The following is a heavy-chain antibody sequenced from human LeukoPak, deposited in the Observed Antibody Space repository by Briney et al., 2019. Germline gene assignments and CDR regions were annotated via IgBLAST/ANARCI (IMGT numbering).Heavy chain of an antibody. CDR3: ARARVVAAQKGFDP. D-gene: IGHD2-15*01. V-gene: IGHV4-59*01. Sequence: SETLSLTCTVSGGSISSYYWSWIRQPPGKGLEWIGYIYYSGSTNYNPSLKSRVTISVDTSKNQFSLKLSSVTAADTAVYYCARARVVAAQKGFDPWGQGTLVTVSS. J-gene: IGHJ5*02. CDR1: GGSISSYY. CDR2: IYYSGST.